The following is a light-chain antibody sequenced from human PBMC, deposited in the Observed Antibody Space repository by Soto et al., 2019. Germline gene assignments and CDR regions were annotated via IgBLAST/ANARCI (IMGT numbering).Light chain of an antibody. V-gene: IGLV2-11*01. Sequence: QSVLTQPRSVSGSPGQSVTTSCTGTSSDVGGYNYVSWYQQYPGKAPKVMIYDVTKRPSGVPDRFSGSKSGNTASLTISGLQAEDEADYYCAAWDDSLNALVFGTGTKVTVL. CDR3: AAWDDSLNALV. CDR2: DVT. CDR1: SSDVGGYNY. J-gene: IGLJ1*01.